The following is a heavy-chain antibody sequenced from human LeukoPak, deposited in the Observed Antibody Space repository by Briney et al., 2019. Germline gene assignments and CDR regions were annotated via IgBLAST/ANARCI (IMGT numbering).Heavy chain of an antibody. J-gene: IGHJ4*02. Sequence: GGSLRLSCTVSGFTVSSNSMSWVRQAPGKGLEWVSFIYSDNTHYSDSVKGRFTISRDNSKNTLYLQMNSLRAEDTAVYYCAREEQQLVMFDYWGQGTLVTVSS. D-gene: IGHD6-13*01. V-gene: IGHV3-53*01. CDR3: AREEQQLVMFDY. CDR2: IYSDNT. CDR1: GFTVSSNS.